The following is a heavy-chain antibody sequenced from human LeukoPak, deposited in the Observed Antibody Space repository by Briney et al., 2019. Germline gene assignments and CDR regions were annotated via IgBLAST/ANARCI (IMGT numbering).Heavy chain of an antibody. V-gene: IGHV4-59*01. J-gene: IGHJ6*02. CDR2: IHHSGST. CDR1: GGSISSYY. CDR3: AREGRGVSVGMDV. D-gene: IGHD2-8*01. Sequence: SETLSLTCSVFGGSISSYYWSWIRQPPGKGLEWIGYIHHSGSTNYNPSLKSRVTISIDTSKNQFSLKLSSVTAADTAVYYCAREGRGVSVGMDVWGQGTTVTVSS.